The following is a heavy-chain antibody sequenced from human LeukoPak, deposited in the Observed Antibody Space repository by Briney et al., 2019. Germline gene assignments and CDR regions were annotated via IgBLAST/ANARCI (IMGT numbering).Heavy chain of an antibody. CDR2: ISSSGSTI. V-gene: IGHV3-48*03. J-gene: IGHJ4*02. Sequence: PGGSLRLSCAASGFTFSSYEMNWVRQAPGKGLEWVSYISSSGSTIYYADSVKGRFTISRDNAKNSLCLQMNSLRAEDTAVYYCARDGKYYYDSSGLVDYWGQGTLVTVSS. CDR3: ARDGKYYYDSSGLVDY. D-gene: IGHD3-22*01. CDR1: GFTFSSYE.